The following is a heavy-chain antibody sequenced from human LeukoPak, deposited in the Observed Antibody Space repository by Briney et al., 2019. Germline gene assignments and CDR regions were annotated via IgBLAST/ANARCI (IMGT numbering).Heavy chain of an antibody. Sequence: GGSLRLSCAASGFTFSNAWMNWVRQAPGKGLEWVGRIKSKTDGGTTDYAAPVKGRFTISRDDSKNTLYLQMNSLKTEDTAVYYCARFWVVAADRGDYYYYGMDVWGQGTTVTVSS. V-gene: IGHV3-15*07. J-gene: IGHJ6*02. D-gene: IGHD2-15*01. CDR3: ARFWVVAADRGDYYYYGMDV. CDR1: GFTFSNAW. CDR2: IKSKTDGGTT.